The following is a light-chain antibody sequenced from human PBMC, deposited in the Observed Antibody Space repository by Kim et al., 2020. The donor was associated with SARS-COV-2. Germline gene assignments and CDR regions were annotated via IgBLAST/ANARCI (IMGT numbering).Light chain of an antibody. J-gene: IGLJ3*02. CDR2: LNSDGRH. V-gene: IGLV4-69*01. Sequence: ASVKLTCTLSSGHSSYAIEWHKQQPEKGPRYLMKLNSDGRHSKGDGIPDRFSGSSSGAERYLTISSLQSEDEADYYCQTWGTGSWVFGGGTQLTVL. CDR1: SGHSSYA. CDR3: QTWGTGSWV.